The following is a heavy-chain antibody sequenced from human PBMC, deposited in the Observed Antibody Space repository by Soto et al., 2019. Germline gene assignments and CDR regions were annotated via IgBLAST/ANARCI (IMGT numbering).Heavy chain of an antibody. CDR3: AKARGYCSSTSCYASYFDY. J-gene: IGHJ4*02. CDR1: GFTFSSYG. D-gene: IGHD2-2*01. V-gene: IGHV3-30*18. CDR2: ISYDGSNK. Sequence: GGSLRLSCAASGFTFSSYGMHWVRQAPGKGLEWVAVISYDGSNKYYADSVRGRFTISRDNSKNTLYLQMNSLRAEDTAVYYCAKARGYCSSTSCYASYFDYWGQGTLVTVSS.